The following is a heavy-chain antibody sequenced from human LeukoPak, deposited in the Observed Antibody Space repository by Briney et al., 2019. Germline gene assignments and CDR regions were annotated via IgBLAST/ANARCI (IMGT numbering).Heavy chain of an antibody. V-gene: IGHV3-30*01. Sequence: GRSLRLSCAASGFTFSSYAMHWVRQAPGKGLEWVAVISYDGSNKYYADSVKGRFTISRDNSKNTLYLQMNSLRAEDTAVYYCGKEYSSSWYSTLDYWGQGTLVTVSS. CDR2: ISYDGSNK. CDR3: GKEYSSSWYSTLDY. D-gene: IGHD6-13*01. CDR1: GFTFSSYA. J-gene: IGHJ4*02.